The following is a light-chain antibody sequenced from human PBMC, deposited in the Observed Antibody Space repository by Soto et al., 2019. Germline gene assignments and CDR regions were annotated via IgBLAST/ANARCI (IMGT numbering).Light chain of an antibody. CDR1: SGHSSYA. CDR3: QTWGTGIRNWV. V-gene: IGLV4-69*01. CDR2: LNSDGSH. J-gene: IGLJ3*02. Sequence: QLVLTQSPSASASLGASVKLTCTLSSGHSSYAIAWHQQQPEKGPRYLMKLNSDGSHSKGDGIPDRFSGSSSGAERYLTISSLQSEDEADYYGQTWGTGIRNWVFGGGTKLTVL.